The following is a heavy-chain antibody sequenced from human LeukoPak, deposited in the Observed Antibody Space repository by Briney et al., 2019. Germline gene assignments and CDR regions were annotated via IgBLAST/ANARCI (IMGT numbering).Heavy chain of an antibody. D-gene: IGHD4-11*01. CDR1: GYTFTSSD. J-gene: IGHJ6*03. V-gene: IGHV1-8*01. CDR3: AKGRVTVTTGRWYYYYYYMDV. CDR2: MNPNSGNT. Sequence: DSVKLSCNASGYTFTSSDINWVRQATGQGLEWMGWMNPNSGNTGYAQKFQGRVTMIRNTSISTAYMELSSLRSEDKAVYYCAKGRVTVTTGRWYYYYYYMDVWGKGTTVTVSS.